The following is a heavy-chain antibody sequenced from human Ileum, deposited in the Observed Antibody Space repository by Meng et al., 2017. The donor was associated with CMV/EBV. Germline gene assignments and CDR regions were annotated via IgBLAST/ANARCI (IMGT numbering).Heavy chain of an antibody. J-gene: IGHJ4*02. Sequence: GESLKISCAASGFTFSSYAMHWVRQAPGKGLEWVAVISYDGSNKYYADSVKGRFTISRDNSKNTLYLQMNSLRAEDTAVYYCARDPSFDSSGPDAYYFDYWGQGTLVTV. CDR3: ARDPSFDSSGPDAYYFDY. CDR2: ISYDGSNK. V-gene: IGHV3-30-3*01. D-gene: IGHD3-22*01. CDR1: GFTFSSYA.